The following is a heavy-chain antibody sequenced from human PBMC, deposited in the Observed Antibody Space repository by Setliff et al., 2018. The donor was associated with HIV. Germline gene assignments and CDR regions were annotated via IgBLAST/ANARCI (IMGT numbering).Heavy chain of an antibody. CDR3: ARDNIIWSKDY. D-gene: IGHD3-10*01. J-gene: IGHJ4*02. Sequence: ASVKVSCKASGYTFTTYYMHWVRQAPGQGLERMGIITPSDSYTAYAQKFQGRVTMTRDTSTSTVYMELSSLRSDDTAVYYCARDNIIWSKDYWGQGTLVTVSS. V-gene: IGHV1-46*01. CDR1: GYTFTTYY. CDR2: ITPSDSYT.